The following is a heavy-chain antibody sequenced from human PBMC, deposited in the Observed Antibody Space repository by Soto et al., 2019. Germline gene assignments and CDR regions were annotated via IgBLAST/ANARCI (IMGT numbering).Heavy chain of an antibody. J-gene: IGHJ5*02. CDR1: GGTFSSYA. D-gene: IGHD3-3*01. V-gene: IGHV1-18*01. CDR2: ISAYNGTA. CDR3: ARDARRFLEWLFNWFDP. Sequence: ASVKVSCKASGGTFSSYAMSWVRQAPGQGLEWMGGISAYNGTANYAQKLQGRVTITTDTSTSTAYMELRSLRSDDTAVYYCARDARRFLEWLFNWFDPWGQGTLVTVSS.